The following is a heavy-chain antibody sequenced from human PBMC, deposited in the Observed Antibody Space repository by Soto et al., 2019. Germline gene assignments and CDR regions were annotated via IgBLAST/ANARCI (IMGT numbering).Heavy chain of an antibody. V-gene: IGHV4-59*01. CDR1: GDFLTTYY. D-gene: IGHD6-19*01. CDR3: ARSPQYSSGWNGGFDY. J-gene: IGHJ4*02. Sequence: LSLTCDVSGDFLTTYYWNWIRQSPGKGLEWIGYIFYGGHTNYNPSLRGRATISVDTSKNQFSLKLSSVTAADTAVYYCARSPQYSSGWNGGFDYWGQGTLVTVSS. CDR2: IFYGGHT.